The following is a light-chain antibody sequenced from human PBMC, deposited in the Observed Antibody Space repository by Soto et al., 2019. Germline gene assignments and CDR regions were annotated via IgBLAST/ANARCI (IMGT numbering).Light chain of an antibody. CDR3: AAWDDSLNGCV. J-gene: IGLJ1*01. CDR2: FDD. V-gene: IGLV1-36*01. Sequence: QSVLTQPPSASGSPGQSVAISCTGTSSDVGGYNYVSWYQQLPGKAPKLLIYFDDLLPSGVSDRFSGSKSGTSASLVISGLQSDDEADYYCAAWDDSLNGCVFGTGTKATVL. CDR1: SSDVGGYNY.